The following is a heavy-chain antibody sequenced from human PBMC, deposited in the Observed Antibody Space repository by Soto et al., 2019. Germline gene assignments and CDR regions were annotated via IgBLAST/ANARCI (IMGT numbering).Heavy chain of an antibody. Sequence: PGGSLRLSCATSGFTFGDYAMSWVRQAPGKGLEWVSVISGAGMSTDYAGSVKGRFTISRDNSKNTLYLQMNSLRAEDTAVYHCARDLYYDSSGYTEGVVYYYYGMDVWGQGTTVTVSS. V-gene: IGHV3-23*01. CDR1: GFTFGDYA. J-gene: IGHJ6*02. D-gene: IGHD3-22*01. CDR2: ISGAGMST. CDR3: ARDLYYDSSGYTEGVVYYYYGMDV.